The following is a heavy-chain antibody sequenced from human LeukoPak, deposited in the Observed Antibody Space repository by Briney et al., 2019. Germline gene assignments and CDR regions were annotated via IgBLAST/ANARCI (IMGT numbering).Heavy chain of an antibody. CDR2: ISYDGSNK. J-gene: IGHJ4*02. CDR3: ASIFFDDFDY. Sequence: GGSLRLSCAASGFTFSSYAMHWVRQAPGKGLEWVAVISYDGSNKYYADSVKGRFTISGDNSKNTLYLQMNSLRAEDTAVYYCASIFFDDFDYWGQGTLVTVSS. V-gene: IGHV3-30-3*01. D-gene: IGHD2-21*01. CDR1: GFTFSSYA.